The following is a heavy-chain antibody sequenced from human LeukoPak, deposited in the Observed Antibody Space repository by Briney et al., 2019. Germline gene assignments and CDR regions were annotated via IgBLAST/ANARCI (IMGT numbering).Heavy chain of an antibody. CDR2: TYYRSKWYN. CDR3: ARDVGTTGWHTFDY. J-gene: IGHJ4*02. D-gene: IGHD3-9*01. CDR1: GDSVSSNNGA. V-gene: IGHV6-1*01. Sequence: SQTLSLTCAISGDSVSSNNGAWNWIRQSPSRGLEWLGRTYYRSKWYNDYAGSLISRITISPDTSKNQFSLQLYSVTPEDTAVYYCARDVGTTGWHTFDYWGQGALVTVSS.